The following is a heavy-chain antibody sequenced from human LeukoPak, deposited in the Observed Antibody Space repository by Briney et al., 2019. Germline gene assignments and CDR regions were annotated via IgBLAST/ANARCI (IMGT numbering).Heavy chain of an antibody. CDR2: IYHSGST. Sequence: SETLSLTCAVSGGSISSGGYSWSWIRQPPGKGLEWIGYIYHSGSTYYNLSLKSRVTISVDRSKNQFSLKLSSVTAADTAVYYCASGRSAFDIWGQGTMVTVSS. CDR3: ASGRSAFDI. V-gene: IGHV4-30-2*01. CDR1: GGSISSGGYS. J-gene: IGHJ3*02.